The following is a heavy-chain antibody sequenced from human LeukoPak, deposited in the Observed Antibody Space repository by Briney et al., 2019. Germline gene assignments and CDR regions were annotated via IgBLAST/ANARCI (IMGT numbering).Heavy chain of an antibody. V-gene: IGHV4-39*01. J-gene: IGHJ5*02. CDR3: ARHEYSGSYYGLSWFDP. CDR2: IYYSGST. Sequence: SETLSLTCTVSGGSISSSGYYWGWIRQPPGKGLEWIASIYYSGSTYYNPSLQSRVTISVDTSKNQLSLKLSSLTAADTAVYYCARHEYSGSYYGLSWFDPWGQGTLVTVSS. D-gene: IGHD1-26*01. CDR1: GGSISSSGYY.